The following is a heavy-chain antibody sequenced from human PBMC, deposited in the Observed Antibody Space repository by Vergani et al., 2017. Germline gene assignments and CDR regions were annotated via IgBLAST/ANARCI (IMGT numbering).Heavy chain of an antibody. CDR1: GASINSRHYY. CDR2: VYFSGAT. CDR3: VRDYYIATGYYSYYVGN. D-gene: IGHD3-9*01. Sequence: QLLLQESGPGLVKPSETLSLTCTVSGASINSRHYYWGWIRQPPGKGPEWIGSVYFSGATYYNPALKSRVTISADTSKNQFSLKLNSVTAADTAVYYCVRDYYIATGYYSYYVGNRGQGILVTVSS. J-gene: IGHJ4*02. V-gene: IGHV4-39*02.